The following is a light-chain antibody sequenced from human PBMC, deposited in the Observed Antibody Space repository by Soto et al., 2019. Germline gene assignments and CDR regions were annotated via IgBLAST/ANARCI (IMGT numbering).Light chain of an antibody. CDR2: GAS. V-gene: IGKV3-20*01. J-gene: IGKJ5*01. Sequence: EIVLTPSPGTLSLSPGGRATLSCRASQSVRSNYLAWYQQKPGQAPRLLIYGASSRATGIPDRFSGSGSGTDFTLTISRLEPEDFAVYYCHQYGNYGITFGQGTRLEIK. CDR3: HQYGNYGIT. CDR1: QSVRSNY.